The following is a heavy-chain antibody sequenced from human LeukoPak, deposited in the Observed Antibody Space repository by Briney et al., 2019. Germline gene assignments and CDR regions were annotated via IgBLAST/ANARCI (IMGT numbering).Heavy chain of an antibody. J-gene: IGHJ5*02. CDR1: GGSFSGYY. D-gene: IGHD1-7*01. CDR3: ARGLRIITGTTVYRFDP. CDR2: INHSGST. V-gene: IGHV4-34*01. Sequence: SETLSLTCAVYGGSFSGYYWSWIRQPPGKGLGWIGEINHSGSTNYNPSLKSRVTISVDTSKNQFSLKLSSVTAADTAVYYCARGLRIITGTTVYRFDPWGQGTLVTVSS.